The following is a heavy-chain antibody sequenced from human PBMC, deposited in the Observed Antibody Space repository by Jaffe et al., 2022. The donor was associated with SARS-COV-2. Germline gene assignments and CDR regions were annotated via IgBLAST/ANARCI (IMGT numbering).Heavy chain of an antibody. Sequence: QVQLVQSGAEVKKPGASVKISCMASGYTFTNYFLHWVRQAPGQGLEWMGIINPSGGSTSYAQNFQGRVTMTSDTSTSTVYMELSSLTSEDTAVYYCAREIVVVPAAMFGDYFDYWGQGALVTVSS. D-gene: IGHD2-2*01. CDR3: AREIVVVPAAMFGDYFDY. J-gene: IGHJ4*02. CDR2: INPSGGST. V-gene: IGHV1-46*01. CDR1: GYTFTNYF.